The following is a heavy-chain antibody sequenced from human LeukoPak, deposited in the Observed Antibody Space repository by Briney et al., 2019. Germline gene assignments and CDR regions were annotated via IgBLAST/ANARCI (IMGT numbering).Heavy chain of an antibody. CDR3: ARGAHIVVVTAIPLDY. Sequence: ASVKVSCKASGYTFTCYYMRWVRQAPGQGLEWMGWINPNSGGTNYAQKFQGRVTMTMDTSISTAYMELSRLRSDDTAVYYCARGAHIVVVTAIPLDYWGQGTLVTVSS. D-gene: IGHD2-21*02. CDR1: GYTFTCYY. J-gene: IGHJ4*02. V-gene: IGHV1-2*02. CDR2: INPNSGGT.